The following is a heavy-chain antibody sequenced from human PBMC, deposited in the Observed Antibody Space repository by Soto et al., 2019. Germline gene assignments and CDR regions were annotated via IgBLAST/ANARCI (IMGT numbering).Heavy chain of an antibody. V-gene: IGHV3-23*01. CDR1: GFIFGAYA. J-gene: IGHJ4*02. Sequence: GSLRLSCAASGFIFGAYAITWVRQAPGKGLEWVSTIVGNGYDTYYPDSVKGRFTISRDDSKNTLYLQLNSLRAEDTAIYYCAISSRAYSFGFFEYWGQGALVTVSS. CDR2: IVGNGYDT. D-gene: IGHD5-18*01. CDR3: AISSRAYSFGFFEY.